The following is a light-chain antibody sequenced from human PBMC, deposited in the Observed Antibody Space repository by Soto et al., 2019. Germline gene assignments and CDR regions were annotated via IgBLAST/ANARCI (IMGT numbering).Light chain of an antibody. CDR3: QSADSSGTYRKWV. Sequence: SYELTQPPSVSVSPGQTARITCSGAALPKQYAYWYQQKPGQAPVLVIYKDSERPSGIPERFSGSSSGTTVTLTISGVQAEDEADYYCQSADSSGTYRKWVFGGGTKLTVL. CDR2: KDS. V-gene: IGLV3-25*03. CDR1: ALPKQY. J-gene: IGLJ3*02.